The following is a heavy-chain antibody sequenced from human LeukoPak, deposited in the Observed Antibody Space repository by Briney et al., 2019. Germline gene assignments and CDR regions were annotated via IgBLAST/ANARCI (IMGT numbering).Heavy chain of an antibody. CDR2: ISYDGSNK. CDR1: GFTFSIYA. CDR3: ARYQPLDAFDI. Sequence: GGSLRLSCAASGFTFSIYAMHWVRQAPGKGLEWVAVISYDGSNKYYADSVKGRFTISRDNAKNSLYLQMNSLRAEDTAVYYCARYQPLDAFDIWGQGTMVTVSS. V-gene: IGHV3-30*04. J-gene: IGHJ3*02.